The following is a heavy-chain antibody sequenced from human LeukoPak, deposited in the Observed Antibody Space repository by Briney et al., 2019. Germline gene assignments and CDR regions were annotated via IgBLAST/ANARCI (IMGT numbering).Heavy chain of an antibody. Sequence: PSETLSLTCAVYGGSFSGYYWSWIRQPPGKGLEWIGEINHSGSTNYNPSLKSRVTISVDTSKNQFSLKLSSVTAADTAVYYCARAGSGSWKPDYWGQGTLVTVSS. CDR2: INHSGST. CDR3: ARAGSGSWKPDY. CDR1: GGSFSGYY. V-gene: IGHV4-34*01. J-gene: IGHJ4*02. D-gene: IGHD6-13*01.